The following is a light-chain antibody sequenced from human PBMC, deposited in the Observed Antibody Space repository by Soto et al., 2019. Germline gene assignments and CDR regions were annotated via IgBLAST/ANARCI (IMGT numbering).Light chain of an antibody. CDR2: DDT. CDR1: NIGSKS. V-gene: IGLV3-21*02. Sequence: SYVLTQPPSVSVAPGQTASITCGEANIGSKSVHWYQQKPGQAPVLVVYDDTDRPSGIPERFSGSNSGNTATLTIRRVEAGDEAAYYCQVWETSTNHLIFGGGTKLTVL. CDR3: QVWETSTNHLI. J-gene: IGLJ2*01.